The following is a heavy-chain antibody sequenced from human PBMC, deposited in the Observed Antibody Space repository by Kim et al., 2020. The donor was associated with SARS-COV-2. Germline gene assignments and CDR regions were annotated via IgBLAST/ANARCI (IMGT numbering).Heavy chain of an antibody. J-gene: IGHJ6*02. D-gene: IGHD3-10*01. CDR3: ARETSDGSGSYWPAGNMDV. CDR1: GYTFTSYG. V-gene: IGHV1-18*01. Sequence: ASVKVSCKASGYTFTSYGISWVRQAPGQGLEWMGWISAYNGNTNYAQKLQGRVTMTTDTSTSTAYMELRSLRSDDTAVYYCARETSDGSGSYWPAGNMDVWGQGTTVTVSS. CDR2: ISAYNGNT.